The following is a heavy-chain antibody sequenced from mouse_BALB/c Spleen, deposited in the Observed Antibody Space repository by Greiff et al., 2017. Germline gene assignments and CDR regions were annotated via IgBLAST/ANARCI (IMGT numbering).Heavy chain of an antibody. CDR3: ARPRAYGNSSWFAY. CDR1: GFTFSSYY. J-gene: IGHJ3*01. Sequence: EVMLVESGGGLVKLGGSLKLSCAASGFTFSSYYMSWVRQTPEKRLELVAAINSNGGSTYYPDTVKGRFTISRDNAKNTLYLQMSSLKSEDTALYYCARPRAYGNSSWFAYWGQGTLVTVSA. CDR2: INSNGGST. D-gene: IGHD2-10*02. V-gene: IGHV5-6-2*01.